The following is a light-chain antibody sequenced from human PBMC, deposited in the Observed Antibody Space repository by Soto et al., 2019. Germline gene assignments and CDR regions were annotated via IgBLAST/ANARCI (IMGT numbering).Light chain of an antibody. CDR3: SSYAGTNNYV. Sequence: QSALTQRPSASGSPGQSVTISCTGASSDVGAYNFVSWYQQHPGKAPKLMIYEVNKRPSGVPDRFSGSKSGNTASLTVSGLQAEDEADYYCSSYAGTNNYVFGTGTKLTVL. CDR2: EVN. J-gene: IGLJ1*01. CDR1: SSDVGAYNF. V-gene: IGLV2-8*01.